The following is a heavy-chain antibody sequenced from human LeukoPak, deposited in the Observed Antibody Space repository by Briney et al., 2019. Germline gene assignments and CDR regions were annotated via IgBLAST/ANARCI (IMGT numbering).Heavy chain of an antibody. J-gene: IGHJ5*02. CDR1: GGTFSSYA. V-gene: IGHV1-69*13. CDR3: ARDPEGYDYVWGSYRSNWFDP. D-gene: IGHD3-16*02. Sequence: SVKVSCKASGGTFSSYAISWVRQAPGQGLEWMGGIIPIFGTANYAQKFQGRVTITADESTSTAYMERSSLRSEDTAVYYCARDPEGYDYVWGSYRSNWFDPWGQGTLVTVSS. CDR2: IIPIFGTA.